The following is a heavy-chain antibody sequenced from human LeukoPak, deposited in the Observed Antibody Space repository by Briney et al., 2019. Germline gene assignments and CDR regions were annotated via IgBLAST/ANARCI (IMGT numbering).Heavy chain of an antibody. CDR3: VKGYGDYGYFDY. J-gene: IGHJ4*02. CDR1: GFTFSSYA. D-gene: IGHD4-17*01. V-gene: IGHV3-64D*06. Sequence: GGSLRLSCSASGFTFSSYAMHWVRQAPGKGPEYVSAISSNGGSTYYADSVKGRFTISRDNSKNTLYLQMSSLRAEDTAVYYCVKGYGDYGYFDYWGQGTLVTVSS. CDR2: ISSNGGST.